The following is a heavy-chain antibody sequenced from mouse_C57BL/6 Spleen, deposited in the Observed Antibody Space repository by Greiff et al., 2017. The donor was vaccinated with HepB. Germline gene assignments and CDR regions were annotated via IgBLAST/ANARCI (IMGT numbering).Heavy chain of an antibody. V-gene: IGHV5-2*01. CDR3: ARQAMYYYGSSYVWYFDV. D-gene: IGHD1-1*01. CDR2: INSDGGST. J-gene: IGHJ1*03. Sequence: EVKLMESGGGLVQPGESLKLSCESNEYEFPSHDMSWVRKTPEKRLELVAAINSDGGSTYYPDTMERRFIISRDNTKKTLYLKMSSLRSEDTALYYCARQAMYYYGSSYVWYFDVWGTGTTVTVSS. CDR1: EYEFPSHD.